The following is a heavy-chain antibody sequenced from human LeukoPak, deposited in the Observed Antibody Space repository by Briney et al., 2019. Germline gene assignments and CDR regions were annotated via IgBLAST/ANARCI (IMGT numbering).Heavy chain of an antibody. D-gene: IGHD3-22*01. CDR2: ISYDGSNK. Sequence: PGGSLRLSCAASGFTFSSYGMHWVRQAPGKGLEWVGVISYDGSNKYYADSVKGRFTISRDNSKNPLYLQMNSMRAADTAVYYCAKDRPYDSSGPTYFDYWGQGTLVTVSS. V-gene: IGHV3-30*18. J-gene: IGHJ4*02. CDR3: AKDRPYDSSGPTYFDY. CDR1: GFTFSSYG.